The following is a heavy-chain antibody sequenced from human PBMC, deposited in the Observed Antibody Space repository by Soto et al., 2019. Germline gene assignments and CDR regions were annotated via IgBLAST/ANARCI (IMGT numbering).Heavy chain of an antibody. CDR2: ISHDGSNK. D-gene: IGHD3-22*01. J-gene: IGHJ4*02. CDR1: GFTFSSYG. V-gene: IGHV3-30*03. CDR3: ARDPYYYDSSGYYVGY. Sequence: GGSLRLSCAASGFTFSSYGMHWVRQAPGKGLEWVAVISHDGSNKYFADSVKGRFTISRDNSKNTLYLQMNSLRAEDTAVYYCARDPYYYDSSGYYVGYWGQGTLVTVSS.